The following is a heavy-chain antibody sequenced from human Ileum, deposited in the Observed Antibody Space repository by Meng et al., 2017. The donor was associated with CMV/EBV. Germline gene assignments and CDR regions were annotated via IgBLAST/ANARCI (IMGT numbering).Heavy chain of an antibody. V-gene: IGHV3-43D*03. Sequence: GGSLRLSCAASGFTFDDYAMHWVRQAPGKGLEWVSLISWDGGSTYYADSVKGRFTISRDNSKNSLYLQMNSLRAEDTALYYCARGYCTEGVCYLDYWGQGTRVTVSS. D-gene: IGHD2-8*01. CDR2: ISWDGGST. J-gene: IGHJ4*02. CDR3: ARGYCTEGVCYLDY. CDR1: GFTFDDYA.